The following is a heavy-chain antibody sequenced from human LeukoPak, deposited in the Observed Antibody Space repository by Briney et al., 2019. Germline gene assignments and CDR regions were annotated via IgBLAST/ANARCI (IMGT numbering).Heavy chain of an antibody. CDR2: IYPNSGGT. Sequence: ASVKVSCKASGYTFTNYYIHWVRQAPGQGLEWMGWIYPNSGGTNYAQKFRGRVTMTRDTSISTVYMELSRLRFDDTALYYCAREATVGGYWGRGTLVTVSS. CDR1: GYTFTNYY. V-gene: IGHV1-2*02. CDR3: AREATVGGY. D-gene: IGHD3-16*01. J-gene: IGHJ4*02.